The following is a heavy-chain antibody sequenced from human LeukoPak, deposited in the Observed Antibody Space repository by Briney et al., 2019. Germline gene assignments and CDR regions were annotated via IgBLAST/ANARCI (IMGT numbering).Heavy chain of an antibody. CDR2: ISSSSYI. V-gene: IGHV3-21*01. CDR1: GFTFSSYA. D-gene: IGHD1-1*01. J-gene: IGHJ6*03. CDR3: ARDRLLEDRDYHYYYYMDV. Sequence: GGSLRLSCAASGFTFSSYAMSWVRQAPGKGLEWVSSISSSSYIYYADSVKGRFTISRDNAKNSLYRQMNSLRAEDTAVYYCARDRLLEDRDYHYYYYMDVWGIGTTVTVSS.